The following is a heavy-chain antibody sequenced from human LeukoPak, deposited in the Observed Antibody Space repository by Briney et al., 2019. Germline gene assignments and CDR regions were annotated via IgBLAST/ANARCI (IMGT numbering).Heavy chain of an antibody. CDR3: AKDNWSYDFWSGFPPYFDY. CDR1: GFTFSDYY. D-gene: IGHD3-3*01. V-gene: IGHV3-11*01. Sequence: GGSLRLSCAASGFTFSDYYMSWIRQAPGKGLEWVSYISNTGSTIYYADSVKGRFTISRDNAKNSLYLQMNSLRAEDTAVYYCAKDNWSYDFWSGFPPYFDYWGQGTLVTVSS. CDR2: ISNTGSTI. J-gene: IGHJ4*02.